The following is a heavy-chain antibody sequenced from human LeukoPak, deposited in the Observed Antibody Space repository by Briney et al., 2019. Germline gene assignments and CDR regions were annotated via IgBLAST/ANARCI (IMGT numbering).Heavy chain of an antibody. CDR3: ARGGQQWLVLSPAEYFQH. V-gene: IGHV1-18*01. J-gene: IGHJ1*01. CDR2: ISAYNGNT. Sequence: ASVKVSCKASGYTFTSYGISWVRQAPGQGLERMGWISAYNGNTNYAQKLQGRVTMTTDTSTSTAYMELRSLRSDDTAVYYCARGGQQWLVLSPAEYFQHWGQGTLVTVSS. CDR1: GYTFTSYG. D-gene: IGHD6-19*01.